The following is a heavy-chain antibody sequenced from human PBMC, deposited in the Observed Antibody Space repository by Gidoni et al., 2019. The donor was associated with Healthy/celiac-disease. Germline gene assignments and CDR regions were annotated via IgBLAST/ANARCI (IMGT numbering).Heavy chain of an antibody. V-gene: IGHV4-34*01. Sequence: QVQLQQWGAGLLKPSETLSLTCAVYGGSFSGYYWSWIRQPPGKGLEWIGEINHSGSTNYNPSLKSRVTISVDTSKNQFSLKLSSVTAADTAVYYCARGDYVWGSYRPSWYFDLWGRGTLVTVSS. CDR3: ARGDYVWGSYRPSWYFDL. D-gene: IGHD3-16*02. CDR2: INHSGST. J-gene: IGHJ2*01. CDR1: GGSFSGYY.